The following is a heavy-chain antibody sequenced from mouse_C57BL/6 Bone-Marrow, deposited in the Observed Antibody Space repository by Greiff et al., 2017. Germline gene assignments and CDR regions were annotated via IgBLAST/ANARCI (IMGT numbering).Heavy chain of an antibody. CDR1: GYTFTSYG. CDR2: IYPRSGNT. J-gene: IGHJ3*01. D-gene: IGHD1-2*01. Sequence: QVQLQQSGAELARPGASVKLSCKASGYTFTSYGISWVKQRTGQGLEWIGEIYPRSGNTYYNEKFKGKATLTADKSSSTAYMELSSLTSEDSAVYFCARSRGGLLRPFAYCGQGTLVTVSA. V-gene: IGHV1-81*01. CDR3: ARSRGGLLRPFAY.